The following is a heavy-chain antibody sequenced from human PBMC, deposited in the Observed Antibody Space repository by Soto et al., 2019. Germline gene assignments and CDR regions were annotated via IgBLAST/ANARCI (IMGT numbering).Heavy chain of an antibody. CDR2: IYYSGST. V-gene: IGHV4-31*03. CDR1: GGSISSGGYY. CDR3: ARAHSVTSNWFDP. Sequence: SETLSLTCTVSGGSISSGGYYWSWIRQHPGKGLEWIGYIYYSGSTYYNPSLKSRVTISVDTSKNQFSLKLSSVTAADTAVYYCARAHSVTSNWFDPWGQGTLVTVSS. J-gene: IGHJ5*02. D-gene: IGHD4-17*01.